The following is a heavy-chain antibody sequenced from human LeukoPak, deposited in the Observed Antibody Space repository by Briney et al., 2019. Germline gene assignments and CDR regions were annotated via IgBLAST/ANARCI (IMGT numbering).Heavy chain of an antibody. CDR1: GYTFTGYY. D-gene: IGHD4-17*01. V-gene: IGHV1-2*02. J-gene: IGHJ3*02. Sequence: ASVKVSCKASGYTFTGYYMHWVRQAPGQGLEWVGWINPNSGGTNYAQKFQGRVTMTRDTSISTAYMELSRLRSDDTAVYYCARVSSDYGGPEDAFDIWGQGTMVTVSS. CDR2: INPNSGGT. CDR3: ARVSSDYGGPEDAFDI.